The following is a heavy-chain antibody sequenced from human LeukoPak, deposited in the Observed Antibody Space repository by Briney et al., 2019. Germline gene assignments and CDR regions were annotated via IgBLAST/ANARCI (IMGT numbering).Heavy chain of an antibody. D-gene: IGHD3-22*01. J-gene: IGHJ3*02. CDR1: GFPFSSYS. Sequence: GGSLRLSCAAPGFPFSSYSMNGVRQAPGKGLERVSPISSTSSYIYYADSVKGRFTISRDNAKNSLYLQMRSLRAEDTAVYYCARDEASSGYYSPFDAFDIWGQGTMVTVSS. CDR3: ARDEASSGYYSPFDAFDI. V-gene: IGHV3-21*01. CDR2: ISSTSSYI.